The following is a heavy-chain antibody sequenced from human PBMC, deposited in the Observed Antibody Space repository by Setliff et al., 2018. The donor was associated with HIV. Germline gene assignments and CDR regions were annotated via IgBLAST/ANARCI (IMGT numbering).Heavy chain of an antibody. Sequence: SETLSLTCTISGVYISNYHWGWIRQPPGRGLEWIGSIHTTGSTKNNPSLQSRVSIAIDMAKSIFSLELSSVTAADTAVYYCARLLEGPDYSSDFRYFDWFPDVWGQGTLVTVTS. CDR1: GVYISNYH. V-gene: IGHV4-4*08. D-gene: IGHD3-9*01. CDR3: ARLLEGPDYSSDFRYFDWFPDV. J-gene: IGHJ4*02. CDR2: IHTTGST.